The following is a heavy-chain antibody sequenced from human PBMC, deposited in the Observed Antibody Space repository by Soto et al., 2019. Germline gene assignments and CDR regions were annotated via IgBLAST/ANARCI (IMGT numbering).Heavy chain of an antibody. Sequence: SETLSLTCAVSSGSISSSNWWSWVRQPPGKGLEWIGEIYHSGSTNYNPSLKSRVTISVDKSKNQFSLKLSSVTAADTAVYYCARGGYYDFWSGSSNWFDPWGQGTLVTVSS. J-gene: IGHJ5*02. V-gene: IGHV4-4*02. CDR3: ARGGYYDFWSGSSNWFDP. D-gene: IGHD3-3*01. CDR2: IYHSGST. CDR1: SGSISSSNW.